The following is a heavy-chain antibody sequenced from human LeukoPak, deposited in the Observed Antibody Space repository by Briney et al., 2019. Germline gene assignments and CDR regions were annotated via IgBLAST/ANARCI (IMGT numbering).Heavy chain of an antibody. CDR3: ANMGRAYCSSTSCYGPSDGDY. V-gene: IGHV3-23*01. Sequence: PGGSLRLSCAVSGITLSNYGMSWVRQAPGKGLEWVSAISGSGGSTYYADSVKGRFTISRDNSKNTLYLQMNSLRAEDTAVYYCANMGRAYCSSTSCYGPSDGDYWGQGTLVTVSS. CDR2: ISGSGGST. D-gene: IGHD2-2*01. J-gene: IGHJ4*02. CDR1: GITLSNYG.